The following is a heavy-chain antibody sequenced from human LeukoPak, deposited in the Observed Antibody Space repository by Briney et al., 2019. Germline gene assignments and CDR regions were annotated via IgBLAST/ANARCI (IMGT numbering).Heavy chain of an antibody. Sequence: GGSLRLSCAASGFTFSNSGIHWVRKAPGKGLEWVAFIRFDKDNKYYADSVQGRFTISRDNSKNTLYLQIDSLRAEDTAVYYCAKDGRAGYYDILTMWGWLDYWGQGTLVTVSS. CDR3: AKDGRAGYYDILTMWGWLDY. J-gene: IGHJ4*02. CDR1: GFTFSNSG. V-gene: IGHV3-30*02. CDR2: IRFDKDNK. D-gene: IGHD3-9*01.